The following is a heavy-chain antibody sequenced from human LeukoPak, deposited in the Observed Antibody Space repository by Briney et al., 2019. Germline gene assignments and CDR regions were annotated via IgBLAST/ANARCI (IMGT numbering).Heavy chain of an antibody. CDR3: ARGKTMGLFDY. J-gene: IGHJ4*02. Sequence: GGSLRLSCVASGFTFSDYYMSWIRQAPGTGLEWVSYISSSSSYTNYADSVKGRFTISRDNARNSLYLQMNSLRAEDTAVYYCARGKTMGLFDYWGQGTLVTVSS. CDR2: ISSSSSYT. D-gene: IGHD4/OR15-4a*01. CDR1: GFTFSDYY. V-gene: IGHV3-11*05.